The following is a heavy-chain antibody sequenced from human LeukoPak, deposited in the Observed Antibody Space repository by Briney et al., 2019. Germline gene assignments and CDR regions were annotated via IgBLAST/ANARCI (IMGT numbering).Heavy chain of an antibody. V-gene: IGHV4-34*01. Sequence: SGTLSLTCAVYGGSFSGYYWSWIRQPPGKGLEWIGEINHSGSTNYNPSLKSRVTISVDTSKDQFSLKLSSVTAADTAVYYCAREGGGYSYGHGRDDAFDIWGQGTMVTVSS. D-gene: IGHD5-18*01. CDR1: GGSFSGYY. CDR2: INHSGST. CDR3: AREGGGYSYGHGRDDAFDI. J-gene: IGHJ3*02.